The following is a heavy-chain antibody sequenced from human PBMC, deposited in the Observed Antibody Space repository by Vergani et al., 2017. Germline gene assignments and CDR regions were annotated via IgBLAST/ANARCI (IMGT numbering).Heavy chain of an antibody. CDR2: IRHDGIT. J-gene: IGHJ4*02. Sequence: QAQLQQWGAGLLKPSETLSLTCAISGGSFNDYWWTWIRQPPGKGLEWIGEIRHDGITHYSPSLKSRVTISMDTSTHQFSLNLRSVTAADTAVYYCAREGYCTNGVCFTLFDVWGQGALVTVSS. V-gene: IGHV4-34*01. CDR1: GGSFNDYW. D-gene: IGHD2-8*01. CDR3: AREGYCTNGVCFTLFDV.